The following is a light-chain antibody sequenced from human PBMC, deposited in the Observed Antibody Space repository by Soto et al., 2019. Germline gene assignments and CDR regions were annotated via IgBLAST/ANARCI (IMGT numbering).Light chain of an antibody. CDR2: DAS. Sequence: EIVLTQSPGTLSLSPGERATLSCRASQSVRNNYVAWYQQKLGQAPRVLIYDASSRATGVPDRFSGSGSGTEFTLTISSLQSEDCAIYYCQQYYTWPITFGGGTKVDIK. J-gene: IGKJ4*01. CDR3: QQYYTWPIT. V-gene: IGKV3-20*01. CDR1: QSVRNNY.